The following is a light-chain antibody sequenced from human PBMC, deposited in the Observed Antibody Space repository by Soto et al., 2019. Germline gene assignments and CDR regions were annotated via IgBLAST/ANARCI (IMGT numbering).Light chain of an antibody. CDR2: DVN. Sequence: QSALTQPASVSGSPGQSITISCTGTSSDFGGYNYVSWYQQHPGKAPKLMIYDVNNRPSGVSNRFSGSKSGNTASLTISGLQAEDEADYYCSSYTSSSTVVFGGGTKVTVL. CDR1: SSDFGGYNY. CDR3: SSYTSSSTVV. V-gene: IGLV2-14*01. J-gene: IGLJ2*01.